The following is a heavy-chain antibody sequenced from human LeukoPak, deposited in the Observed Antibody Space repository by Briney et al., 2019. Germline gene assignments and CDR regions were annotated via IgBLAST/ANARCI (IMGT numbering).Heavy chain of an antibody. V-gene: IGHV3-21*05. CDR2: ISSSSSYI. J-gene: IGHJ4*02. CDR3: AREMATIFRYFDY. D-gene: IGHD5-24*01. Sequence: GGSLRLSCAASGFTFSSYEMNWVRQAPGKGLEWVSYISSSSSYIYYADSVKGRFTISRDNAKNSLYLQMNSLRAEDTAVYYCAREMATIFRYFDYWGQGTLVTVSS. CDR1: GFTFSSYE.